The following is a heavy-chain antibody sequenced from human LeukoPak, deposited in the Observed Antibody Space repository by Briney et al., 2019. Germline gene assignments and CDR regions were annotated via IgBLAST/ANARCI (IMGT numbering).Heavy chain of an antibody. Sequence: PGGTLRLSCAASGFTFSSYAMSWVRQAPGKGLEWVAVISYDGSNKYYADSVKGRFTISRDNSKNTLYLQMNSLRAEDTAVYYCVLVDDAFGIWGQGTMVTVSS. J-gene: IGHJ3*02. CDR3: VLVDDAFGI. V-gene: IGHV3-30-3*01. CDR1: GFTFSSYA. CDR2: ISYDGSNK. D-gene: IGHD3-3*01.